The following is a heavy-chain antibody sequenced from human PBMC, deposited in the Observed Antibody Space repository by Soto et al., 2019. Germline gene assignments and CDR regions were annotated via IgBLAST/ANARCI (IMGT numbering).Heavy chain of an antibody. CDR2: IYYSGST. V-gene: IGHV4-39*01. Sequence: SETLSLTCTVSGGSISSSSYYWGWIRQPPGKGLEWIGSIYYSGSTYYNPSLKSRVTISVDTSKNQFSLKLSSVTAADTAVYYCARPVARPVTTEDYYYYMDVWGKGTTVTVSS. CDR1: GGSISSSSYY. CDR3: ARPVARPVTTEDYYYYMDV. D-gene: IGHD4-17*01. J-gene: IGHJ6*03.